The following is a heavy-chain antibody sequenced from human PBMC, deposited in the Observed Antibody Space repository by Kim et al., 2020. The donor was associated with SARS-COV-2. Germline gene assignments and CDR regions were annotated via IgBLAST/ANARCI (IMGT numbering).Heavy chain of an antibody. CDR1: GGSISSGDYY. V-gene: IGHV4-30-4*01. J-gene: IGHJ4*02. CDR2: IYYSGST. D-gene: IGHD3-10*01. CDR3: ARGGARGFGELGYYY. Sequence: SETLSLTCTVSGGSISSGDYYWSWIRQPPGKGLEWIGYIYYSGSTYYNPSLKSRVTISVDTSKNQFSLKLSSVTAADTAVYYCARGGARGFGELGYYYWGQGTLVTVSS.